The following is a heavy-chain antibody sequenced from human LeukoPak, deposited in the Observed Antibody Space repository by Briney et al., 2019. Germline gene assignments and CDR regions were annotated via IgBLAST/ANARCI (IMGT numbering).Heavy chain of an antibody. CDR3: ARDREIYCSSTSCYPGRYYYYGMDV. Sequence: SETLSLTCAVYGGSFSGYYWSWIRQPPGKGLEWIGEINHSGSTYYNPSLKSRVTISVDTSKNQFSLKLSSVTAADTAVYYCARDREIYCSSTSCYPGRYYYYGMDVWGQGTTVTVSS. CDR1: GGSFSGYY. V-gene: IGHV4-34*09. D-gene: IGHD2-2*01. J-gene: IGHJ6*02. CDR2: INHSGST.